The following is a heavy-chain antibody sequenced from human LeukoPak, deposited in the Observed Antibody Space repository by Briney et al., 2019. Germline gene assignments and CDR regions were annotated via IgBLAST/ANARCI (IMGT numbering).Heavy chain of an antibody. CDR3: ARVESGGYYYDSSGYYPRFWYFDL. Sequence: SETLSLTCTVSGCTISSYYWSWIRQPAGKGLEWIGRIYTSGRTNYNPSLTSRATISVATSKNQFSLKLSSVPAADTAVYYCARVESGGYYYDSSGYYPRFWYFDLWGRGTLVTVSS. D-gene: IGHD3-22*01. V-gene: IGHV4-4*07. J-gene: IGHJ2*01. CDR2: IYTSGRT. CDR1: GCTISSYY.